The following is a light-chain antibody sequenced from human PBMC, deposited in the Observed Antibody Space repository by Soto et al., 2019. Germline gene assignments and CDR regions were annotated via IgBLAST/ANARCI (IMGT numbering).Light chain of an antibody. Sequence: DIQMTQSPSSLSASVGDRFTITCQASQDITTYLNWYQQKPGTAPKLLIYDASDLEAGVPSRFSGSGSGTNFTFTISSLQPEDIATYFCQQYDNLPITFGQGTRLEIK. CDR3: QQYDNLPIT. J-gene: IGKJ5*01. V-gene: IGKV1-33*01. CDR2: DAS. CDR1: QDITTY.